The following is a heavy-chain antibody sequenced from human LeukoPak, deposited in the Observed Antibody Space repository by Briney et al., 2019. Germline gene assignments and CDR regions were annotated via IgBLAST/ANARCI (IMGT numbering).Heavy chain of an antibody. CDR2: ISAYNGNT. D-gene: IGHD2-21*01. J-gene: IGHJ4*02. V-gene: IGHV1-18*01. CDR3: AVAPGDY. CDR1: GYTFTSYG. Sequence: ASVKVSCKASGYTFTSYGISWVRQAPGQGLEWMGWISAYNGNTNYAQKLQGRVTLTRDTSISTVYMELTRLTSDDTALYYCAVAPGDYWGEGTLVIVSA.